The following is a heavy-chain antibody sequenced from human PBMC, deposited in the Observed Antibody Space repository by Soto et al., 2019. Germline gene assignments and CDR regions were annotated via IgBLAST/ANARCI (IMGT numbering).Heavy chain of an antibody. D-gene: IGHD3-9*01. J-gene: IGHJ5*02. CDR2: IYYSGST. Sequence: LSLTCTVSGGSISSYYWSWIRQPPGKGLEWIGYIYYSGSTNYNPSLKSRVTISVDTSKNQFSLKLSSVTAADTAVYYCARLERYFDWLSPSDHWGQGTLVTVSS. CDR3: ARLERYFDWLSPSDH. CDR1: GGSISSYY. V-gene: IGHV4-59*01.